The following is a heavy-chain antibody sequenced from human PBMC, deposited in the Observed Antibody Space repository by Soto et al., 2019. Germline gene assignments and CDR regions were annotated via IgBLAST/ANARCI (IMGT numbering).Heavy chain of an antibody. CDR1: GYTFSSYA. J-gene: IGHJ4*02. CDR3: ARAGDDCSNARCYMIFY. CDR2: INTGNGNT. Sequence: ASVKVSCKASGYTFSSYAMHWVRQAPGQRPEWMGWINTGNGNTKYSENFQGRATITKGTSASTAYMELSSLGSDDTAVYFCARAGDDCSNARCYMIFYWGKGTQVTVSS. V-gene: IGHV1-3*04. D-gene: IGHD2-2*02.